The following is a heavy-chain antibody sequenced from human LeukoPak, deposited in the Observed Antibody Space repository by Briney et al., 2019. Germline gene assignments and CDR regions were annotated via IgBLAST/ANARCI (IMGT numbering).Heavy chain of an antibody. CDR2: INHSGST. J-gene: IGHJ4*02. V-gene: IGHV4-4*02. Sequence: PSETLSLTCAVSGGSISSSNWWSWVRQPPGKGLEWIGEINHSGSTNYNPSLKSRVTISVDTSKNQFSLKLSSVTAADTAVYYCARLAWAIRGVDYWGQGTLVTVSS. D-gene: IGHD3-10*01. CDR1: GGSISSSNW. CDR3: ARLAWAIRGVDY.